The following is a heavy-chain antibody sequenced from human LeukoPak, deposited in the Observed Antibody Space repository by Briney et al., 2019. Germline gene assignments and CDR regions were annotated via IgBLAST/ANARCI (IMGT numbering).Heavy chain of an antibody. Sequence: SETLSLTCTVSGGSISSHYWSWIRQPPGKGLEWIGYIYYSGSTNYNPSLKSRVTISVDTSKNQFSLKLSSVTAADTAVYYCARVRPQRAVAGYYYMDVWGKGTTVTVSS. D-gene: IGHD6-19*01. CDR3: ARVRPQRAVAGYYYMDV. J-gene: IGHJ6*03. V-gene: IGHV4-59*11. CDR1: GGSISSHY. CDR2: IYYSGST.